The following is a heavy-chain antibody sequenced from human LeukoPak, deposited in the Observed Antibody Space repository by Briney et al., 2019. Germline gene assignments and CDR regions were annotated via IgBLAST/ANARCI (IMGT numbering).Heavy chain of an antibody. CDR3: AGHCSSTSCYTGRRFYYYYMDV. V-gene: IGHV1-18*01. CDR1: GYTFASYG. Sequence: SVNLSRESSGYTFASYGISWVRQAPGQGLEWMGWISANNGNTNYAQKLQGGVTMTTDTSTSTAYMELRSLRSDDTAVYYCAGHCSSTSCYTGRRFYYYYMDVWGKGTTVTVSS. CDR2: ISANNGNT. D-gene: IGHD2-2*02. J-gene: IGHJ6*03.